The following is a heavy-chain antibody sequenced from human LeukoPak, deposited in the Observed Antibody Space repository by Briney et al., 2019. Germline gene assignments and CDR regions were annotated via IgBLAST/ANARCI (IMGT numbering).Heavy chain of an antibody. CDR3: ARGGAPGYYFDY. D-gene: IGHD3-10*01. CDR2: IKQDGSDK. Sequence: GGSLRLSCAASGFIFSGYWMSWVRQAPGKGLEWVANIKQDGSDKYYVDSVKGRFTISRDNAKNSLFLQMNSLRAEDTAVYYCARGGAPGYYFDYWGQGTLVTVSS. CDR1: GFIFSGYW. J-gene: IGHJ4*02. V-gene: IGHV3-7*01.